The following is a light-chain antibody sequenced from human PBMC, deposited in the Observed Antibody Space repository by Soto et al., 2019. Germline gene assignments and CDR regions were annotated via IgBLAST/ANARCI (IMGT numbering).Light chain of an antibody. CDR1: SSDVGGYNY. V-gene: IGLV2-14*01. Sequence: QSALTQPASVSGSPGQSITISCTGTSSDVGGYNYVSWYQQHPGKAPKLMIYDVSNRPSGVSNRFSGSKSGNTASLTTSGLQAEDEADYYCSSYTSSSTPRVFGGGTKVTVL. CDR2: DVS. CDR3: SSYTSSSTPRV. J-gene: IGLJ3*02.